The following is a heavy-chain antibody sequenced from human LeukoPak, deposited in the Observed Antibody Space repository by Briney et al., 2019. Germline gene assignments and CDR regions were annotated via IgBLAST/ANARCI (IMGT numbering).Heavy chain of an antibody. J-gene: IGHJ4*02. Sequence: SETLSLACAVYGGSFSGYYWTWIRQPPGKGLEGIGEIDHSGSSNYKSSLKSRVSISVDTSKNQFSLKVTSVTAADTAIYYCARAGKRDSGSYPVYWGQGTVVTVSS. D-gene: IGHD3-10*01. V-gene: IGHV4-34*01. CDR3: ARAGKRDSGSYPVY. CDR2: IDHSGSS. CDR1: GGSFSGYY.